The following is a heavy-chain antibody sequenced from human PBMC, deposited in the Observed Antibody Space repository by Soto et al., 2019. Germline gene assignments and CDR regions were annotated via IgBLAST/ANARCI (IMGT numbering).Heavy chain of an antibody. J-gene: IGHJ6*02. V-gene: IGHV1-69*13. CDR3: ARDFVYCSSTSCYPPGYGMDV. D-gene: IGHD2-2*01. CDR2: IIPIFGTA. CDR1: GGTFSSYA. Sequence: GASVKVSCKASGGTFSSYAISWVRQAPGQGLEWMGRIIPIFGTANYAHKFQGRVTITADESTSTAYMELSSLRSEDTAVYYCARDFVYCSSTSCYPPGYGMDVWGQGTTVTVSS.